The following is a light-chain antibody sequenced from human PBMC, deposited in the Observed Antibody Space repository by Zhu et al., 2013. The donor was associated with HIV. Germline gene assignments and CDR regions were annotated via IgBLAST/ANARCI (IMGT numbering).Light chain of an antibody. J-gene: IGKJ4*01. CDR1: QSISSW. Sequence: IQLTQSPSSLSASVGDRVTITCRASQSISSWLAWYQQKPGKAPKLLIYKASTLESGVPSRFSGSESGTEFTLTISSLQPDDCATYYCQQYDGYPLTFGGGPRWRSN. V-gene: IGKV1-5*03. CDR3: QQYDGYPLT. CDR2: KAS.